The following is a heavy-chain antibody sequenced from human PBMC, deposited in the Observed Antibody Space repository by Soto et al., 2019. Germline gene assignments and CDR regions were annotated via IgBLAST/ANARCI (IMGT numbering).Heavy chain of an antibody. CDR1: GFSFNVYA. CDR3: AKDVGSVARNLEY. Sequence: EVQLVESGGGLVQPGRSLSLSCAASGFSFNVYAMHWVRQIPGKGLEWVSGTNWNGDNIGYADSVKVRFTISRDNAQNSLYLQVHSLISEDTALYYCAKDVGSVARNLEYWGQGTLVTVSS. J-gene: IGHJ4*02. CDR2: TNWNGDNI. D-gene: IGHD5-12*01. V-gene: IGHV3-9*01.